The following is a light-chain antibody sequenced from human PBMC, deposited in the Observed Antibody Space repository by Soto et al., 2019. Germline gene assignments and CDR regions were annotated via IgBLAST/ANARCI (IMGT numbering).Light chain of an antibody. CDR3: AAWDHILSGRL. V-gene: IGLV1-47*01. CDR2: RNN. CDR1: SSNIGSNY. J-gene: IGLJ2*01. Sequence: QSVLTQPPSASGTPGQRVTISCSGSSSNIGSNYVYWYRQLPATAPKLLIHRNNQRPSGVPDRFSGSKSGTSASLAISGLRSEDEADYYCAAWDHILSGRLFGGGTKLTVL.